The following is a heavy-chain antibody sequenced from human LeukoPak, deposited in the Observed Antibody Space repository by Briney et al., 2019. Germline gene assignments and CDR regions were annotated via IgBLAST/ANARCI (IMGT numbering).Heavy chain of an antibody. J-gene: IGHJ4*02. CDR2: ISSSGNII. CDR1: GFTFNSYS. D-gene: IGHD3-16*01. Sequence: PGRSLRLSCAASGFTFNSYSMHWVRQAPGKGLEWVSYISSSGNIIYYADSVKGRFTISRDEAKNSVYLQMHSLRDEDTAVYYCEASGRTSRGVDYWGQGTLVTVSS. V-gene: IGHV3-48*02. CDR3: EASGRTSRGVDY.